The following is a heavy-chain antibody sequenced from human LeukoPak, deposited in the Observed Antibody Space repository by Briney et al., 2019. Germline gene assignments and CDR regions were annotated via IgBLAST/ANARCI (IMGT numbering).Heavy chain of an antibody. J-gene: IGHJ4*02. D-gene: IGHD2-2*01. V-gene: IGHV4-59*12. CDR3: ARDCSSTRESFDY. CDR2: IYYSGST. CDR1: GGSISSYY. Sequence: SETLSLTCTVSGGSISSYYWSWIRQPPGKGLEWIGYIYYSGSTNYNPSLKSRVTISVDTSKYQFSLKLSSVTAADTAVYYCARDCSSTRESFDYWGQGTLVTVSS.